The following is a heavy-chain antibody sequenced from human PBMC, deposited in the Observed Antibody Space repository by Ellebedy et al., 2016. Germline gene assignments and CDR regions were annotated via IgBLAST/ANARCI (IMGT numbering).Heavy chain of an antibody. CDR1: GYTFTSYY. Sequence: ASVKVSXXTSGYTFTSYYIHWVRQVPGQGLEWMGWVNPDTGGTEYAPKFRGSVSMTSDTSVNTAYMELNGLTSDDRGVYYCARGRGRAPLDNWGLGTLVAVSS. CDR3: ARGRGRAPLDN. J-gene: IGHJ4*02. V-gene: IGHV1-2*02. CDR2: VNPDTGGT. D-gene: IGHD3-10*01.